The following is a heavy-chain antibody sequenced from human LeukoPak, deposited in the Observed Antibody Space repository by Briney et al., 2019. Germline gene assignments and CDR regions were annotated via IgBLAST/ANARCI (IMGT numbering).Heavy chain of an antibody. CDR3: ARDPAWGAIDY. J-gene: IGHJ4*02. V-gene: IGHV3-7*01. CDR1: EFSIRSSW. D-gene: IGHD7-27*01. Sequence: GGSLRLSCAVSEFSIRSSWMRWVRQTPGKGLEWVADMNEDGSGTYYVDSVKGRFTVSRDNAKNSLYLQMSSLRAEDTAVYYCARDPAWGAIDYWGQGTLVTVSS. CDR2: MNEDGSGT.